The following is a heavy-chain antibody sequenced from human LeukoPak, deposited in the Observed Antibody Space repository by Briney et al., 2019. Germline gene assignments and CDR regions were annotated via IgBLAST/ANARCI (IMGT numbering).Heavy chain of an antibody. CDR3: VRRTTGEYYFVY. CDR2: IYPGDSDI. Sequence: GESLQISCQGSGYGFTIYWIGWVRQMPGRGLEWIGIIYPGDSDIRYSPSFQGQVNISADKSISTAYLQWSSLKASDTAMYYCVRRTTGEYYFVYWGQGTLVTVSS. D-gene: IGHD7-27*01. J-gene: IGHJ4*02. CDR1: GYGFTIYW. V-gene: IGHV5-51*01.